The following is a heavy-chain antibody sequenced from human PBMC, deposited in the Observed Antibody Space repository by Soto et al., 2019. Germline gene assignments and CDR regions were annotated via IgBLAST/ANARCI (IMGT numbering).Heavy chain of an antibody. CDR2: IYYSGSP. D-gene: IGHD2-15*01. J-gene: IGHJ5*02. V-gene: IGHV4-31*03. CDR3: TPQEAATGWFDP. Sequence: QVQLQESGPGLVKPSQTLSLTCTVSGGSISSGGYYWSWIRQHPGKGLEWIGYIYYSGSPYYNPSLKSRVTISVDTSKNQFSLKLSSVTAADTAVYYCTPQEAATGWFDPWGQGTLVTVSS. CDR1: GGSISSGGYY.